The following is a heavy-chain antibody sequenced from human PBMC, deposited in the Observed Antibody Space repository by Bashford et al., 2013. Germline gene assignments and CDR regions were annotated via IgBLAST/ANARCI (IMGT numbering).Heavy chain of an antibody. J-gene: IGHJ4*02. CDR2: ISADGSGK. D-gene: IGHD1-7*01. CDR3: ARDPRGQGHSVSRNYLGN. Sequence: GGSLRLSCAGSGFIFSSYALHWVRQAPGKGLEWVAVISADGSGKYYADSVKGRFTVSRDNSKNTLDLQMNNLRGEDTAVYYCARDPRGQGHSVSRNYLGNWGPGTLVTVSS. CDR1: GFIFSSYA. V-gene: IGHV3-30*14.